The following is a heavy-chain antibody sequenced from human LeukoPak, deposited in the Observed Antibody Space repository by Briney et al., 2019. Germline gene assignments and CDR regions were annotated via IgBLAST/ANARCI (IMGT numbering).Heavy chain of an antibody. Sequence: SETLSLTCTVSGGSISSYYWTWVRQPPGKGLEWIGYINYSGNTNYNPSLKSRVTISVDTSKNQFSLKLSSVTAADTAVYYCARGRGRDGYNSPWGQGTLVTVSS. D-gene: IGHD5-24*01. J-gene: IGHJ4*02. CDR1: GGSISSYY. V-gene: IGHV4-59*13. CDR2: INYSGNT. CDR3: ARGRGRDGYNSP.